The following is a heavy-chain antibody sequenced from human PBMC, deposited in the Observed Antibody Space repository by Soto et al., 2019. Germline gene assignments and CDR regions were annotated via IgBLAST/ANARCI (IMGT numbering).Heavy chain of an antibody. D-gene: IGHD2-21*02. J-gene: IGHJ3*02. CDR1: GFTFSSYD. V-gene: IGHV3-13*01. CDR3: ARARSVVVTAIRAFDI. CDR2: IGTAGDT. Sequence: GGSLRLSCGASGFTFSSYDMHWVRQATGKGLEWVSAIGTAGDTYYPGSVKGRFTTSRENAKNSLYLQMNSLRVGDTAVYYCARARSVVVTAIRAFDIWGQGTMVTVSS.